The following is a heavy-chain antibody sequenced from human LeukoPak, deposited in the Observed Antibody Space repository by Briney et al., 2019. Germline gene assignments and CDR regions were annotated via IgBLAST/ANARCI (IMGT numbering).Heavy chain of an antibody. V-gene: IGHV1-18*01. CDR2: ISNYNGIT. CDR3: VGDERAVTAGGEYYFDY. Sequence: GDSVKVSCKASGYTFTNDGVSWVRQAPGRGLEWVGWISNYNGITHSVPRFQGRVTVTTDTFTSTAYMELRSLTSDDTAVYFCVGDERAVTAGGEYYFDYWGQGTLVTVSS. D-gene: IGHD2-21*01. J-gene: IGHJ4*02. CDR1: GYTFTNDG.